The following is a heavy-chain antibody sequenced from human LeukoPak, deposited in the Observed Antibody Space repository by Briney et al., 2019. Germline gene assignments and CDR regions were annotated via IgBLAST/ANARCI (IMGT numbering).Heavy chain of an antibody. CDR2: IYYSGST. CDR3: ARSALSSGWYFDY. Sequence: PSETPSLTCTVSGGSISSYYWSWIRQPPGKGLEWIGYIYYSGSTNYNPSLKSRVTISVDTSKNQFSLKLSSVIAADTAVYYCARSALSSGWYFDYWGQGTLVTVSS. V-gene: IGHV4-59*08. CDR1: GGSISSYY. D-gene: IGHD6-19*01. J-gene: IGHJ4*02.